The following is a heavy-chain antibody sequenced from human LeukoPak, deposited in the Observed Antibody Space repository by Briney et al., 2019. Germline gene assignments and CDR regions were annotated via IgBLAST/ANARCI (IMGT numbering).Heavy chain of an antibody. CDR3: ARDTLHTAHFDY. J-gene: IGHJ4*02. Sequence: PGGSLRLSCAASGFTFSNYVMSWVRQAPGKGLEWVSVVSGRGRTKSSADSVKGRFTISRDNARNSLYLQMNSLRDEDTAVYYCARDTLHTAHFDYWGKCTVDTVSS. V-gene: IGHV3-23*01. D-gene: IGHD5-18*01. CDR2: VSGRGRTK. CDR1: GFTFSNYV.